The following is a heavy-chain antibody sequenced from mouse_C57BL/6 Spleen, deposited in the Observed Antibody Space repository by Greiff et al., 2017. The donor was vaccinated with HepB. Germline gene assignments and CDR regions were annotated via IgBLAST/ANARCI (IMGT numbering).Heavy chain of an antibody. CDR1: GYSITSGYY. CDR3: ARGTLWDY. CDR2: ISYDGSN. Sequence: EVKLQESGPGLVKPSQSLSLTCSVTGYSITSGYYWNWIRQFPGNKLEWMGYISYDGSNNYNPSLKNRISITRDTSKNQFFLKLNSVTTEDTATYYCARGTLWDYWGQGTSVTVSS. J-gene: IGHJ4*01. V-gene: IGHV3-6*01. D-gene: IGHD6-5*01.